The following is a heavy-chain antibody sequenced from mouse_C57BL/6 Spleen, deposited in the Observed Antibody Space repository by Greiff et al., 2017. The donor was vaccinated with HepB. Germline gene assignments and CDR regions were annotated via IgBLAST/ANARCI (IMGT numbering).Heavy chain of an antibody. Sequence: EVKVVESGGGLVKPGGSLKLSCAASGFTFSSYAMSWVRQTPEKRLEWVATISDGGSYTYYPDNVKGRFTISRDNAKNNLYLQMSHLKSEVTAMYKCAKDRHYGSSEGAMDYWGQGTSVTVSS. D-gene: IGHD1-1*01. CDR3: AKDRHYGSSEGAMDY. CDR1: GFTFSSYA. CDR2: ISDGGSYT. V-gene: IGHV5-4*01. J-gene: IGHJ4*01.